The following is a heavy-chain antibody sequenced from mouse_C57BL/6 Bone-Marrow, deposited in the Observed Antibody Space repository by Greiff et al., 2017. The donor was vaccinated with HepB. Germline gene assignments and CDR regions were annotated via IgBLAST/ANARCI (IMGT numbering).Heavy chain of an antibody. V-gene: IGHV1-15*01. D-gene: IGHD2-3*01. CDR3: TRSDDGYYRYWFAY. CDR2: IDPETGGT. Sequence: QVQLKQSGAELVRPGASVTLSCKASGYTFTDYEMHWVKQTPVHGLEWIGAIDPETGGTAYNQKFKGKAILTADKSYSTAYMELRSLTSEDSAVYYCTRSDDGYYRYWFAYWGHGTLVTVSA. J-gene: IGHJ3*01. CDR1: GYTFTDYE.